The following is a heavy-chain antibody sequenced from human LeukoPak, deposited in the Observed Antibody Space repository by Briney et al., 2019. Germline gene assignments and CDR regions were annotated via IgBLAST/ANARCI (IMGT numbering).Heavy chain of an antibody. CDR1: GGSISNTNW. CDR2: ISLTGLT. D-gene: IGHD2-8*01. V-gene: IGHV4-4*02. J-gene: IGHJ4*02. CDR3: SRENGAFSPFGY. Sequence: SGTLSLTCGVSGGSISNTNWWSWVRQRPGQGLEWIGEISLTGLTHYNPSLESRVTVSLDKSKNQLSLNLTSVTAADTAVYYCSRENGAFSPFGYWGQGTLVTVSS.